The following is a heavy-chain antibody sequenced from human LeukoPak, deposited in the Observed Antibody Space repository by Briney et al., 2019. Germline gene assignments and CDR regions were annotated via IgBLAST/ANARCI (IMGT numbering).Heavy chain of an antibody. CDR1: GGSISSSSYY. D-gene: IGHD2-2*01. CDR2: IYYSGST. Sequence: PSETLSLTCTVSGGSISSSSYYWGWIRQPPGKGLEWIGSIYYSGSTYYNPSLKSRVTISVDTSKNQFSLKLSSVTAADTAVYYCARHGDGYCSSTGCLESSNFDYWGQGTLVTVSS. V-gene: IGHV4-39*01. CDR3: ARHGDGYCSSTGCLESSNFDY. J-gene: IGHJ4*02.